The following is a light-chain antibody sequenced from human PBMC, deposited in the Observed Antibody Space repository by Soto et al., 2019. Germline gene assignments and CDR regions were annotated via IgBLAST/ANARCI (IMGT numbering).Light chain of an antibody. CDR3: CSYTSSTTWV. CDR1: SIDVGSYNF. V-gene: IGLV2-23*01. CDR2: EGS. J-gene: IGLJ3*02. Sequence: ALTQPASVSGSPGQSITISCTGTSIDVGSYNFVSWYQQHPGKAPKLMIYEGSKRPSGVSNRFSGSKSGNTASLTISGLQAEDEADYYCCSYTSSTTWVFGGGTKVTVL.